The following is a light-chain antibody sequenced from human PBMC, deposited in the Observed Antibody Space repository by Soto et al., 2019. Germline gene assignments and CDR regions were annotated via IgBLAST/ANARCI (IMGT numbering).Light chain of an antibody. CDR2: GAS. J-gene: IGKJ1*01. Sequence: IVLTQSPGTLSRSPWDRATLSCKASQRTSARYLAWYHQKPGQAPRLLIFGASDRSTGIPDRFSGSGSGTDFALTIDSLEPEDFEMYYCQQDSDSPPTFGQGTKVDIK. CDR1: QRTSARY. CDR3: QQDSDSPPT. V-gene: IGKV3-20*01.